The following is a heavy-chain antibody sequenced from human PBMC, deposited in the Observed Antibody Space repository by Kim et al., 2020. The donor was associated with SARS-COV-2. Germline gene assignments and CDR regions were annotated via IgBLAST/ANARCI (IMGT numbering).Heavy chain of an antibody. V-gene: IGHV3-23*01. Sequence: VGSLRLSCVASRLTFSSSAMTWVRQAPGKGLEWVSTIFGSGHGTYYGDSVKGRFLVSRDNSKNTLYLQMDNLRADDTAIYYCAKNVHVTSVTFLWYFDLWGRGTSVTVSS. CDR2: IFGSGHGT. CDR1: RLTFSSSA. CDR3: AKNVHVTSVTFLWYFDL. D-gene: IGHD2-2*01. J-gene: IGHJ2*01.